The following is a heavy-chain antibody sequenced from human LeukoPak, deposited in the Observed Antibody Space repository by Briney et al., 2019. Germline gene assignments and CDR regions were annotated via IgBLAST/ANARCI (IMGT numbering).Heavy chain of an antibody. V-gene: IGHV1-8*01. CDR3: ARAVPGPAPASYRFDY. Sequence: ASVKVSCKASGYTFTSYDINWVRQAPGLGLEWMGWMNPNSGNTGYAQKFQGRVTMTRNTSISTAYMELSSLRSEDTAVYYCARAVPGPAPASYRFDYWGQGTLVTVSS. CDR1: GYTFTSYD. J-gene: IGHJ4*02. CDR2: MNPNSGNT. D-gene: IGHD3-16*02.